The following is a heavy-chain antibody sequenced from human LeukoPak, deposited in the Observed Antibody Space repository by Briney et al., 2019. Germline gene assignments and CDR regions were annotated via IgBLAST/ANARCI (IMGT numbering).Heavy chain of an antibody. CDR2: INPNSGAP. V-gene: IGHV1-2*02. CDR3: ARGTNNYGYDY. CDR1: GYTFIDYY. J-gene: IGHJ4*02. Sequence: ASLKVSCKASGYTFIDYYIHWMRQAPGQGLEWMGWINPNSGAPNYAQKFRGRVTMTRDTSISTAYMELSGLRSDDTAVYYCARGTNNYGYDYWGQGTLVTVSS. D-gene: IGHD5-18*01.